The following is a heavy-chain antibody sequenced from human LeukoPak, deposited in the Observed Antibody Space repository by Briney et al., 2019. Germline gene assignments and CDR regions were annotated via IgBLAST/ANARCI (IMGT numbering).Heavy chain of an antibody. CDR3: AREGSRWLLRRDWYFDL. J-gene: IGHJ2*01. Sequence: PSETLSLTCTVSGGSISSYYWSWIRQPPGKGLEWIGCIYYSGSTNYNPSLKSRVTISVDTSKNQFSLKLSSVTAADTAVYYCAREGSRWLLRRDWYFDLWGRGTLVTVSS. CDR2: IYYSGST. D-gene: IGHD3-22*01. V-gene: IGHV4-59*01. CDR1: GGSISSYY.